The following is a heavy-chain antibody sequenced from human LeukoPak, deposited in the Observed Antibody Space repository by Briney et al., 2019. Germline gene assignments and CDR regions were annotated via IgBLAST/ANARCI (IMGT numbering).Heavy chain of an antibody. J-gene: IGHJ4*02. CDR2: ISYDGSNK. Sequence: GGSLRLSCAASGFTFSSYAMHWVRQAPGKGLEWVAAISYDGSNKYYTDSVKGRFTISRDNSKNTLYLQMNSLRAEDTAVYYCARWSHGSGSSDYWGQGTLVTVSS. CDR3: ARWSHGSGSSDY. V-gene: IGHV3-30-3*01. D-gene: IGHD3-10*01. CDR1: GFTFSSYA.